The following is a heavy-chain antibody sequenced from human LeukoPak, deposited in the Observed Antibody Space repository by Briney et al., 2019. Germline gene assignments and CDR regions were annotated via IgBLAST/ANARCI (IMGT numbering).Heavy chain of an antibody. CDR2: ISGDGGST. CDR1: GFTFHEHA. Sequence: GGSLRLSCAASGFTFHEHAMHWVRQDPGKGLEWVSLISGDGGSTYYADSVKGRFTISRDNSKDSLYLQMNSLRTEDTALYYCVKGRNYYARRRYYHAGDSWAQGTLVSVSS. J-gene: IGHJ5*01. V-gene: IGHV3-43*02. D-gene: IGHD3-22*01. CDR3: VKGRNYYARRRYYHAGDS.